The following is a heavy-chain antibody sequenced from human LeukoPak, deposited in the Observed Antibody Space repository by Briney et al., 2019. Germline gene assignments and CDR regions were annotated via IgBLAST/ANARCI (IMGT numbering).Heavy chain of an antibody. Sequence: GGSLRLSCAASGFTFSSYEMNSVRQAPGKGPEWVSYISSSGSTIYYADSVKGRFTISRDNAKNSLYLQMNSLRAEDTAVYYCAELGITMIGGVWSKGTTVTISS. V-gene: IGHV3-48*03. J-gene: IGHJ6*04. CDR1: GFTFSSYE. CDR3: AELGITMIGGV. CDR2: ISSSGSTI. D-gene: IGHD3-10*02.